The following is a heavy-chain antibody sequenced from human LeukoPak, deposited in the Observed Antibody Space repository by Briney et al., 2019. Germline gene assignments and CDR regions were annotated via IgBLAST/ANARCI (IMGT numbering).Heavy chain of an antibody. CDR2: ISTSSSAI. Sequence: GGSLRLSCAASGFTFSSYGMNWVRQAPGKGLEWVSYISTSSSAINYADSVKGRFTISRDNAKNSLYLQMNRLRAEDTTVYYCAKFSPTPLLNYYYYGMDVWGQGTTVTVSS. V-gene: IGHV3-48*04. CDR3: AKFSPTPLLNYYYYGMDV. CDR1: GFTFSSYG. J-gene: IGHJ6*02. D-gene: IGHD3-3*01.